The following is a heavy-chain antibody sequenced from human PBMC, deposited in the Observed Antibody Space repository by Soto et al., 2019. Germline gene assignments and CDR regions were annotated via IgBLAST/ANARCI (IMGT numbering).Heavy chain of an antibody. CDR3: ARDTGDGTIDF. J-gene: IGHJ4*02. CDR1: GYTFSSYA. V-gene: IGHV1-3*01. D-gene: IGHD7-27*01. CDR2: INAGYGNT. Sequence: ASVKVSCKASGYTFSSYAMHWVRQAPGQRLEWMGWINAGYGNTKSSQKFQDRVTISRDTSASTAYMELTSLRSEDTAVYYCARDTGDGTIDFWGQGTLVTVSS.